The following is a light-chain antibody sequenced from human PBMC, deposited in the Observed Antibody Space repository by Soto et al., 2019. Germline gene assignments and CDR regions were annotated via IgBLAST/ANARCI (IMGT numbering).Light chain of an antibody. Sequence: QAVVTQEPSLTVSPGGTVTLTCASSTGAVTSGHYPNWFQQKPGQAPRSLIYTTVNKHSWTPARFSGSLLGGKAALTLSGLQPEDEAEYYCLLYFGGSRVFGAGTKLTVL. CDR1: TGAVTSGHY. CDR3: LLYFGGSRV. CDR2: TTV. V-gene: IGLV7-43*01. J-gene: IGLJ3*02.